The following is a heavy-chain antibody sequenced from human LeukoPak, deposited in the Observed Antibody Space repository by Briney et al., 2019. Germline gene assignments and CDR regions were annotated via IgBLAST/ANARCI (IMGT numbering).Heavy chain of an antibody. CDR2: FDPEDGEA. CDR1: GDTLTDLS. CDR3: VTDPYTTTDDNNFEPQGAY. Sequence: ASVSVSCKVSGDTLTDLSIHWVRQPPGKGLEWMGGFDPEDGEAIYAQKFQGRVTMTEDTSTDTAFMELTSLTYEDTAVYYCVTDPYTTTDDNNFEPQGAYWGQGTLVTVSS. D-gene: IGHD5-24*01. V-gene: IGHV1-24*01. J-gene: IGHJ4*02.